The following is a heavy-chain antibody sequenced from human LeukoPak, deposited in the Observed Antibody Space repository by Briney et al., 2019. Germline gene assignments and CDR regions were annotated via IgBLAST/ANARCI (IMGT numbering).Heavy chain of an antibody. V-gene: IGHV3-48*03. Sequence: PGGSLRLSCAASGFTFSSYEMNWVRQAPGKGLEWVSYISSSGSTIYYADSVKGRFTISRDNAKNSLYLQMNSLRAEDTAVYYCATLPYYDFWSGVLYWGQGTLVTVSS. CDR2: ISSSGSTI. D-gene: IGHD3-3*01. J-gene: IGHJ4*02. CDR3: ATLPYYDFWSGVLY. CDR1: GFTFSSYE.